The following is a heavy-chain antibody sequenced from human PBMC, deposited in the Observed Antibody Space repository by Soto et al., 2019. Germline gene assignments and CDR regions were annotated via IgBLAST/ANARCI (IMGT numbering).Heavy chain of an antibody. J-gene: IGHJ4*02. CDR2: IYSGGST. Sequence: PGGSLRLSCAASGFTFSSYWMHWVRQAPGKGLEWVSVIYSGGSTYYADSVKGRFTISRDNSKNTLYLQMNSLRAEDTAVYYCARHGYNYGGGYFDYWGQGTLVTVSS. V-gene: IGHV3-66*04. CDR1: GFTFSSYW. CDR3: ARHGYNYGGGYFDY. D-gene: IGHD5-18*01.